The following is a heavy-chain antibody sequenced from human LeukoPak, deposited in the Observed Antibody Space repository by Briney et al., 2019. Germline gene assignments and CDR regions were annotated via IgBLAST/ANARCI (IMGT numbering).Heavy chain of an antibody. D-gene: IGHD3-16*01. J-gene: IGHJ4*02. Sequence: GGSLRLSCAAAGFNVCSKYMSWGRQAPGKGLEWTAVIYSGGSTYYAVFVRARFILSRDNSKNTLYLQMNSLRAEDTAVYYCATMAGGGFDQWGQGTLVTVSS. CDR2: IYSGGST. CDR3: ATMAGGGFDQ. CDR1: GFNVCSKY. V-gene: IGHV3-66*01.